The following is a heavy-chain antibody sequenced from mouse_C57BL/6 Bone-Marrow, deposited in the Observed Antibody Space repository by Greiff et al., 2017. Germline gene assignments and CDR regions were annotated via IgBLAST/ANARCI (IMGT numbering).Heavy chain of an antibody. CDR1: GYAFTNYL. CDR3: ARKYDGYSFDY. CDR2: INPGSGGT. Sequence: QVQLQQSGAELVSPGTSVKVSCKASGYAFTNYLIEWVKQRPGQGLEWIGVINPGSGGTNYNEKFKGKATLTADKSSSTAYMQLSSLTSEDSAVYFCARKYDGYSFDYWGQGTTLTVSS. J-gene: IGHJ2*01. V-gene: IGHV1-54*01. D-gene: IGHD2-3*01.